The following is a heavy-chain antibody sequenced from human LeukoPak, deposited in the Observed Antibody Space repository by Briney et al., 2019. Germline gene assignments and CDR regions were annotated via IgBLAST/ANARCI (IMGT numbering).Heavy chain of an antibody. V-gene: IGHV4-38-2*02. CDR3: GSSTYAKGWFDP. Sequence: SETLSLTCTVSGYSISSGYYWGWIRQPPGKGLEWIGSIYHSGSTYYNPSLKSRVAISVDTSKNQFSLKLSSVTAADTAVYYCGSSTYAKGWFDPWGQGTLVTVSS. D-gene: IGHD2-2*01. CDR2: IYHSGST. J-gene: IGHJ5*02. CDR1: GYSISSGYY.